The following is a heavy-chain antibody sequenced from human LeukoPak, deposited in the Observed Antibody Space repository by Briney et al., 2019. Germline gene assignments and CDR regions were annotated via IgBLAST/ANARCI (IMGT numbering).Heavy chain of an antibody. D-gene: IGHD2-8*01. Sequence: SETLSLTCTVSGGSISSYYWSWIRQPPGKGLEWIGYIYYSGSTNYNPSLKSRVTISVDTSKNQFSLKLSSETAADTAVYYCARGGVWYPIKFDSWGQGTLVTLSS. V-gene: IGHV4-59*01. CDR2: IYYSGST. CDR1: GGSISSYY. CDR3: ARGGVWYPIKFDS. J-gene: IGHJ4*02.